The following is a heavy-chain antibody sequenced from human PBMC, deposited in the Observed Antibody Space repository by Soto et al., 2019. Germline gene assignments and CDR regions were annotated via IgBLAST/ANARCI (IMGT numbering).Heavy chain of an antibody. CDR2: IKIAATDM. V-gene: IGHV3-48*02. CDR3: ARDRGGTFYDY. D-gene: IGHD6-25*01. J-gene: IGHJ4*01. CDR1: GFTFSSFG. Sequence: GGSLRLSCAASGFTFSSFGMNWVRQAPGKGLEWISYIKIAATDMHYGDSVKGRFTISRDDAKNSLYLQMSSLRDVDTAVYYCARDRGGTFYDYWGHGTLVTVSS.